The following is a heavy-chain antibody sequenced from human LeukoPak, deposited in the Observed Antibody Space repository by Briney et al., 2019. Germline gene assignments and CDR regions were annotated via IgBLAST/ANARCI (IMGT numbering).Heavy chain of an antibody. D-gene: IGHD5-12*01. CDR3: ASVSGYDRDDFDY. CDR2: INPNSGGR. J-gene: IGHJ4*02. V-gene: IGHV1-2*02. CDR1: VYTFTVYY. Sequence: ASVTVSFTASVYTFTVYYMHWVRQAPGQGLEWMGWINPNSGGRNYAQKFQGRVTMTRDTSISTAYMDLSRLRSDDTAVYYCASVSGYDRDDFDYWGQGTLVTVSS.